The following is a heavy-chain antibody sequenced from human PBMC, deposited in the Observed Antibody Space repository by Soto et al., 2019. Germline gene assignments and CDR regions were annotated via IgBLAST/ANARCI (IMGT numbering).Heavy chain of an antibody. CDR2: ISSRSSYT. Sequence: QVQLVESGGGLVKPGGSLRLSCAASGFTFTDYYMSWIRQAPGSGLEWVSYISSRSSYTYYADSVKGRFTISRDNAKNSLYLEMSSLRAEDTAVYYCARDQRGYNYGFRFDRWGQGILVTVSS. D-gene: IGHD5-18*01. V-gene: IGHV3-11*05. CDR1: GFTFTDYY. CDR3: ARDQRGYNYGFRFDR. J-gene: IGHJ5*02.